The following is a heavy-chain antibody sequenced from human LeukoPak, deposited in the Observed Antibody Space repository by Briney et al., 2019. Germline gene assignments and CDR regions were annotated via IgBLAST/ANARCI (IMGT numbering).Heavy chain of an antibody. CDR3: AKVGYYDFWSGYYIVGDY. Sequence: SGGSLRLSCAASGFTFSSYAMRWVRQAPGKGLEWVSAISGSGGSTYYADSVKGRFTISRDNSKNTLYLQMNSLRAEDTAVYYCAKVGYYDFWSGYYIVGDYWGQGTLVTVSS. J-gene: IGHJ4*02. D-gene: IGHD3-3*01. CDR1: GFTFSSYA. CDR2: ISGSGGST. V-gene: IGHV3-23*01.